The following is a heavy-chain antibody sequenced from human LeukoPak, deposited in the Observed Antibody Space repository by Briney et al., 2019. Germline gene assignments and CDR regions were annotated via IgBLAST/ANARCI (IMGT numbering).Heavy chain of an antibody. Sequence: GGSLRLSCAASGFTFSSYGMHWVRQAPGKGLEWVAVISYDGSNKYYADSVKGRFTISRDNPKNTLYLQMNSLRAEDTAVYYCAKSGMGATTADYWGQGTLVTVSS. V-gene: IGHV3-30*18. CDR2: ISYDGSNK. J-gene: IGHJ4*02. D-gene: IGHD1-26*01. CDR1: GFTFSSYG. CDR3: AKSGMGATTADY.